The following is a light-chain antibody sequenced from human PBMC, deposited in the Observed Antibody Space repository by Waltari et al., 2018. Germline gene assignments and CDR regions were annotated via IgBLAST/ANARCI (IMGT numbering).Light chain of an antibody. CDR2: DAS. CDR3: QHYENLPLT. CDR1: QDINKN. J-gene: IGKJ4*01. V-gene: IGKV1-33*01. Sequence: DIQMTQAPSSLSASVGDRVTITCQASQDINKNLNWFQQKPGKAPKVLIFDASSLRTGVPLRFSGSGSGTHFTFTISSPQPEDIATYYCQHYENLPLTFGGGTKVEIK.